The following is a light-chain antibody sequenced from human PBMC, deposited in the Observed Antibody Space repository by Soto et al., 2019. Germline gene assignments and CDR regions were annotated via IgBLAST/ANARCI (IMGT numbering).Light chain of an antibody. V-gene: IGKV3-20*01. CDR2: GAS. J-gene: IGKJ2*01. CDR1: QSVDNNY. CDR3: QQYGSSPYT. Sequence: EIVLTQSPGTLSLSPGERATLSCRASQSVDNNYLAWYQQKPGQAPRLLIYGASSRATGIPDRFSGSGSGTDFTLTISRLGPEDLAVYYCQQYGSSPYTFGQGTKLEIK.